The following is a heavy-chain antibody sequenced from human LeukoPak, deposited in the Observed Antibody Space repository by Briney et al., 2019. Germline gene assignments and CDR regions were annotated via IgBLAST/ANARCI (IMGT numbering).Heavy chain of an antibody. V-gene: IGHV4-4*09. CDR3: ARLGYCSGGSCYWGLFAY. CDR1: GGSISSYC. J-gene: IGHJ4*02. Sequence: SETLSLTCTVSGGSISSYCWSWIRQPPGKGLEWIGYIYTSGSTNYNPSLKSRVTISVDTSKNQFSLKLSSVTAADTAVYYCARLGYCSGGSCYWGLFAYWGQGTLVTVSS. CDR2: IYTSGST. D-gene: IGHD2-15*01.